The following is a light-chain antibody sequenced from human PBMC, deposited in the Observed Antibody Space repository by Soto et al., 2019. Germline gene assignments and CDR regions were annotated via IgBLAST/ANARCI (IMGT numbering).Light chain of an antibody. Sequence: EIVLTQSPATLSLSPGERATLSCRASQSVSSYLAWYQQKPGQAPRLLIYDASNRATGIPVRFSGSGSGSDFTLNISSLEPEDFAVYYCQQRSNWPPKLTFGGGTKVEIK. CDR2: DAS. J-gene: IGKJ4*01. CDR3: QQRSNWPPKLT. V-gene: IGKV3-11*01. CDR1: QSVSSY.